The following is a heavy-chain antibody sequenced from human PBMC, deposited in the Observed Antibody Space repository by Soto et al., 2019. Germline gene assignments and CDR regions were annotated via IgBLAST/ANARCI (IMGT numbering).Heavy chain of an antibody. J-gene: IGHJ5*02. V-gene: IGHV4-59*08. D-gene: IGHD3-10*01. CDR2: IYNSGTT. Sequence: SETLSLTCTVSGASINTYYLTWIRQPPGKGLEWIGYIYNSGTTNYNPSLKSRVTISVDTSKNQFSLKLSSVTAADTAVYYCARQRTSGSSFDPWGQGTLVTVSS. CDR1: GASINTYY. CDR3: ARQRTSGSSFDP.